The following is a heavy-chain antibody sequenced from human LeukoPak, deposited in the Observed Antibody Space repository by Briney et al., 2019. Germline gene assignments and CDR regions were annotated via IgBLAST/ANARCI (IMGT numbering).Heavy chain of an antibody. D-gene: IGHD3-9*01. J-gene: IGHJ5*02. CDR1: GGTFSSYA. Sequence: SSVKVSCKASGGTFSSYAISWVRHAPGQGLEWMGGIIPIFGTATYAQKFQGRVTITADESTSTAYMELRSLISEDTAVYYCAREPPRYFDWSGFNWFDPWGQGTLVTVSS. CDR3: AREPPRYFDWSGFNWFDP. CDR2: IIPIFGTA. V-gene: IGHV1-69*01.